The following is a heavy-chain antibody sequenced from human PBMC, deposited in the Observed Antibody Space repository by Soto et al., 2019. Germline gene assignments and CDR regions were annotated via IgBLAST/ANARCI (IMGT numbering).Heavy chain of an antibody. CDR2: INPSGTVT. CDR3: AITYCGGDCYYLHAFDI. V-gene: IGHV1-46*01. D-gene: IGHD2-21*02. Sequence: ASVKVSCKTSEYTFSSDYVHWVRLAPGQGLEWMGVINPSGTVTVYAPKFQGRVTMTRDTSTGTVYMDLGSLRSDDTAVYYCAITYCGGDCYYLHAFDIWGQGTMVTVSS. J-gene: IGHJ3*02. CDR1: EYTFSSDY.